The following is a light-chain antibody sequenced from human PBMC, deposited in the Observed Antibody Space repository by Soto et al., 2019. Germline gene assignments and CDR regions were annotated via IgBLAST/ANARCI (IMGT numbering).Light chain of an antibody. Sequence: DIVMTQSPDSLAVSLGERATINCKSSQSVLYSSNNKNYLAWYQQKPGQPPKLLIYWASTRESGVPDRFSGSGSGTDFTLTISSLQAEDVAVYYCQQYYSTLTWTFGQGTQVDIK. CDR1: QSVLYSSNNKNY. CDR2: WAS. J-gene: IGKJ1*01. CDR3: QQYYSTLTWT. V-gene: IGKV4-1*01.